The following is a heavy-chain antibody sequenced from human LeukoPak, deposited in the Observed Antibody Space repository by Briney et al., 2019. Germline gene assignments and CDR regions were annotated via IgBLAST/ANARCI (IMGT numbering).Heavy chain of an antibody. CDR3: ARDRQWELYDAFDI. CDR2: ISTYNGNT. D-gene: IGHD1-26*01. Sequence: ASVKVSCKASGYTFINHGISWVRQAPGQGLEWMGWISTYNGNTNYAQKLQGRVTMTTDTSTSTAYMELRSLRFDDTAVYYCARDRQWELYDAFDIWGQGTMVTVSS. V-gene: IGHV1-18*01. CDR1: GYTFINHG. J-gene: IGHJ3*02.